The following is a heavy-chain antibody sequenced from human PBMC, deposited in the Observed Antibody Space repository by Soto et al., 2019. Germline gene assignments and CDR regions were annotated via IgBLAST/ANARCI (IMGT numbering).Heavy chain of an antibody. J-gene: IGHJ4*02. CDR1: GFTFSSYA. D-gene: IGHD2-15*01. V-gene: IGHV3-23*01. Sequence: GGSLRLSCVASGFTFSSYAMSWVRQAPGKGLEWVSAISGSGGGTYYTDSVKGRFTISRDNSKNTLYLQMNSLRAEDTAVYYCAKGTIVVVAATLYFDYWGQGTLVTVSS. CDR2: ISGSGGGT. CDR3: AKGTIVVVAATLYFDY.